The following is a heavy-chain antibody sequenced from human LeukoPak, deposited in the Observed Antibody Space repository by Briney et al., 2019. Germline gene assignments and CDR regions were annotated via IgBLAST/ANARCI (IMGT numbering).Heavy chain of an antibody. CDR3: AKDDPYCSSTSCYGSFDY. V-gene: IGHV3-23*01. D-gene: IGHD2-2*01. CDR1: GFTFSSYA. CDR2: ISGSGGST. Sequence: GGSLRLSCAASGFTFSSYAMSWVRQAPGKGLEWVSAISGSGGSTYYADSVKGRFTISSDNSKNTLYLQMNSLRAEDTAVYYCAKDDPYCSSTSCYGSFDYWGQGTLVTVSS. J-gene: IGHJ4*02.